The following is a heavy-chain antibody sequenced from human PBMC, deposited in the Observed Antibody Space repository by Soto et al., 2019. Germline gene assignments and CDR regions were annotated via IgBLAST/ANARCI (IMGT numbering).Heavy chain of an antibody. V-gene: IGHV1-3*01. D-gene: IGHD5-12*01. CDR2: INAGNGNT. J-gene: IGHJ4*02. Sequence: GASVKVSCKASGYTFTSYAMHWVRQAPGQRLEWMGWINAGNGNTKYSQKFQGRVTITRDTSASTAYMELSSLRSEDTAVYYCARGGYSGLRGRDAVDYWGQGTLVTAPQ. CDR3: ARGGYSGLRGRDAVDY. CDR1: GYTFTSYA.